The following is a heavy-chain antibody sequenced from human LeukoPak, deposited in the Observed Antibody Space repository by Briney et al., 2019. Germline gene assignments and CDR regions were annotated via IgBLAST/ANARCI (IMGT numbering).Heavy chain of an antibody. CDR3: ARVTGYVIEDYFDY. Sequence: GSLRLSCAASGFTFSLYGMSWIRQPPGKGLEWIGYIYYSGSTNYNPSLKSRVTISVDTSKNQFSLKLRSVTAADTAVYYCARVTGYVIEDYFDYWGQGTLVTVSS. CDR1: GFTFSLYG. V-gene: IGHV4-59*01. D-gene: IGHD3-22*01. CDR2: IYYSGST. J-gene: IGHJ4*02.